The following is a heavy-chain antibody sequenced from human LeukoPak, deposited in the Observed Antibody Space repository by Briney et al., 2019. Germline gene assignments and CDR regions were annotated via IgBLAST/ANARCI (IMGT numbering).Heavy chain of an antibody. Sequence: SETLSLTCTVSGYSISNGYYWGWIRRPPGKGLEWIGTTYHSGTSYYNPSLKSRVTISVDTSKNQLSLKLSSVTAADTAVYYCARAPTSIAARPPTYFDYWGQGTLVTVSS. CDR1: GYSISNGYY. J-gene: IGHJ4*02. D-gene: IGHD6-6*01. CDR3: ARAPTSIAARPPTYFDY. V-gene: IGHV4-38-2*02. CDR2: TYHSGTS.